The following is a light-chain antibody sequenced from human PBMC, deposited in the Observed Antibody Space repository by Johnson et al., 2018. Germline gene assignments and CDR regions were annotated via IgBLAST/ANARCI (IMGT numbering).Light chain of an antibody. CDR2: ENN. CDR3: GTWDSSLSAGNV. Sequence: QSVLTQPPSVSAAPGQKVTISCSGSSSNIGNNYVSWYQQLPGTAPKLLIYENNKRPSGIPDRFSGSKSGTSATLGITGLQTGDEADYYGGTWDSSLSAGNVFGTGTKVTV. V-gene: IGLV1-51*02. J-gene: IGLJ1*01. CDR1: SSNIGNNY.